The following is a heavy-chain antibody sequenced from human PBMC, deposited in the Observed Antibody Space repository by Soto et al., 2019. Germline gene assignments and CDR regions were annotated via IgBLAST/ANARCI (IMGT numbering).Heavy chain of an antibody. CDR3: ARAVVVAATRSHDLFDP. Sequence: QVQLQESGPGLVKPSQTLSLTCTVSGGSISSGDYYWSWIRQPPGKGLEWIGYIYYSGSTYYNPFLKSRVTISVDTSKNQFSLKLSSVTAADTAVYYCARAVVVAATRSHDLFDPWGQGTLVTVSS. D-gene: IGHD2-15*01. CDR2: IYYSGST. CDR1: GGSISSGDYY. J-gene: IGHJ5*02. V-gene: IGHV4-30-4*01.